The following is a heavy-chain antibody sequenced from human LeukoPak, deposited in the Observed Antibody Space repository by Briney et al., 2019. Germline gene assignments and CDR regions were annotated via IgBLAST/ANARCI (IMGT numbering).Heavy chain of an antibody. D-gene: IGHD5-18*01. V-gene: IGHV3-73*01. Sequence: GGSLRLSCAASGFTFSSYAMHWVRQAPGKGLEWVGQIGSGAKSYATAYAASVKGRFTISRDDSKNTAYLQMNSLQTEDTAVYYCTREKEAYNFGLAYYYYYMDVWGKGTTVTVSS. CDR2: IGSGAKSYAT. CDR3: TREKEAYNFGLAYYYYYMDV. CDR1: GFTFSSYA. J-gene: IGHJ6*03.